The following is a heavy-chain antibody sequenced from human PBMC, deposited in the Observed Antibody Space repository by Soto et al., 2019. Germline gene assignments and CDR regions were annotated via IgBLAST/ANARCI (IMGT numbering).Heavy chain of an antibody. V-gene: IGHV3-11*06. D-gene: IGHD2-8*02. CDR1: GFTFSDHY. Sequence: GGSLRLSCAASGFTFSDHYMIWIRQAPGKGLEWVSYISGTSIYIKYADSVKGRFTISRDNAKNSLYLQMNSLRAEDTAVYYCARSGYYYYGMDVWGQGTTVTVSS. CDR3: ARSGYYYYGMDV. J-gene: IGHJ6*02. CDR2: ISGTSIYI.